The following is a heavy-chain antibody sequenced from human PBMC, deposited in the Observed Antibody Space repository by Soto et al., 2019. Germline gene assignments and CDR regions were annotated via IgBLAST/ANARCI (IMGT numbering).Heavy chain of an antibody. V-gene: IGHV4-31*01. J-gene: IGHJ1*01. CDR3: ASVDYGGNSAEYFQH. D-gene: IGHD4-17*01. CDR2: IYYSGRT. CDR1: GGSISSGGYY. Sequence: QVQLQESGPGLVKPSQTLSLTCTVSGGSISSGGYYWSWIRQHPGKGLEWIGYIYYSGRTYYNPSLRRLVVISVDTSKNQFSLKLSSVTAADTAVYYCASVDYGGNSAEYFQHWGQGTLVTVSS.